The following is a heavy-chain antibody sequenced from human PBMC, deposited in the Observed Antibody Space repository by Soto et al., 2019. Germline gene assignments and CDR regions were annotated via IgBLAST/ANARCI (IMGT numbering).Heavy chain of an antibody. J-gene: IGHJ4*02. D-gene: IGHD3-22*01. Sequence: ASVKVSCKASGYTFTSYATHWVRQAPGQRLEWMGWINAGNGNTKYSQKFQGRVTITRDTSASTAYMELSSLRSEDTAVYYCARVRKDYYDSSGYYLVFDYWGQGTLVTVSS. CDR1: GYTFTSYA. CDR2: INAGNGNT. V-gene: IGHV1-3*01. CDR3: ARVRKDYYDSSGYYLVFDY.